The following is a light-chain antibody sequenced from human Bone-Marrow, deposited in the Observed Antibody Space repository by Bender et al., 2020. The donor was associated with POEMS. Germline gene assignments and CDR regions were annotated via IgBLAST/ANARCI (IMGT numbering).Light chain of an antibody. V-gene: IGLV2-14*02. Sequence: QSALTQPASVSGSPGQSITISCTGTSSDVGSYNLVSWYQQYPGKAPKLMIYDVRNRPSGVSHRFSGSKFGNTASLTISGLQADDEADYYCGSYTSSTTPWVFGGGTKLTVL. CDR1: SSDVGSYNL. J-gene: IGLJ3*02. CDR2: DVR. CDR3: GSYTSSTTPWV.